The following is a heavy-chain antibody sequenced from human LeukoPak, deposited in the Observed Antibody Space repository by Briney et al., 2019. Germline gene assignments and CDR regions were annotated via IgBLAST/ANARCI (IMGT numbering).Heavy chain of an antibody. V-gene: IGHV3-23*01. Sequence: TGGSLRLSCAASGFTFSSYAMNWVRQAPGKGLEWVSAISGSGGSTYYADSVKGRFTISRDNSKNTLYLQMNSLRAEDTAVYYCAKDHGTYYYGSGSYTGVYFDYWGQGTLVTVSS. J-gene: IGHJ4*02. CDR1: GFTFSSYA. CDR2: ISGSGGST. D-gene: IGHD3-10*01. CDR3: AKDHGTYYYGSGSYTGVYFDY.